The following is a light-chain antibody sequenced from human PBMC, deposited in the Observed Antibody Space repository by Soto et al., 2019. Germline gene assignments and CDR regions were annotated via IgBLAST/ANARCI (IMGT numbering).Light chain of an antibody. CDR1: QSVSSS. CDR3: HQYGSSVRA. V-gene: IGKV3-15*01. J-gene: IGKJ1*01. Sequence: EIVMTQSPATLSVSPGERATLSCRASQSVSSSLAWYQQKPGQAPRLLFYGASTRATGVPARFSGSGSGTEFTLTISRLEADDVAVYHCHQYGSSVRAFGQGTKLEIK. CDR2: GAS.